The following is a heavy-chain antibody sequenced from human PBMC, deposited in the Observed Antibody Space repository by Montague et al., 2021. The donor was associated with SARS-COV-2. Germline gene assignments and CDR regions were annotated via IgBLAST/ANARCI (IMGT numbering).Heavy chain of an antibody. CDR1: GGSVRSYY. CDR2: TYDSGST. CDR3: ARENTVTTFGGPYYIDS. D-gene: IGHD4-17*01. V-gene: IGHV4-59*02. Sequence: SETLSLTCIVSGGSVRSYYWSWIRQPPGKGLEWIGYTYDSGSTNXXPSLKSRVTISVDTSKNQFSLKLSSVTAADTAVYYCARENTVTTFGGPYYIDSWGQGTLVTVPA. J-gene: IGHJ4*02.